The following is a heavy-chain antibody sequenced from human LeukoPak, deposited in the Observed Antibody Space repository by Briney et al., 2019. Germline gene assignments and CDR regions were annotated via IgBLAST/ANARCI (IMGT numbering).Heavy chain of an antibody. CDR3: ARHRAYSSSSPFEY. V-gene: IGHV4-59*08. CDR1: GGSISSLY. Sequence: SETLSLTCSVSGGSISSLYWSWIRQRPGKGLEWIGYIYYTGSTNYNPSLKSRVTMFVDMSKNQFSLRLSSVTAADTAVYYCARHRAYSSSSPFEYWGQGTLVTVSS. CDR2: IYYTGST. J-gene: IGHJ4*02. D-gene: IGHD6-6*01.